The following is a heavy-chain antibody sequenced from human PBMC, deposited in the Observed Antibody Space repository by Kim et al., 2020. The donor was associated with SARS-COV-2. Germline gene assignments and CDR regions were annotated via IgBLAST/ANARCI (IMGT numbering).Heavy chain of an antibody. CDR3: AREQSSGRVTIFGVVNWFDP. D-gene: IGHD3-3*01. J-gene: IGHJ5*02. CDR1: GGTFSSYA. Sequence: SVKVSCKASGGTFSSYAISWVRQAPGQGLEWMGGIIPIFGTANYAQKFQGRVTITADESTSTAYMELSSLRSEDTAVYYCAREQSSGRVTIFGVVNWFDPWGQGTLVTVSS. V-gene: IGHV1-69*13. CDR2: IIPIFGTA.